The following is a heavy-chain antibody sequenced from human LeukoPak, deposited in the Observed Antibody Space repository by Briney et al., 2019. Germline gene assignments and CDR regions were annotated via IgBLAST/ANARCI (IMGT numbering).Heavy chain of an antibody. D-gene: IGHD1-20*01. Sequence: PGGSLRLSCAASGFTFSDYYMSWIRQAPGKGLEWVSYISSSGSTIYYADSVKGRFTISRDNAKNSLYLQMNSLRAEDTAVYYCARDMMAYNWNDVGYFYYYMDVWGKGTTVTISS. CDR1: GFTFSDYY. CDR2: ISSSGSTI. V-gene: IGHV3-11*01. J-gene: IGHJ6*03. CDR3: ARDMMAYNWNDVGYFYYYMDV.